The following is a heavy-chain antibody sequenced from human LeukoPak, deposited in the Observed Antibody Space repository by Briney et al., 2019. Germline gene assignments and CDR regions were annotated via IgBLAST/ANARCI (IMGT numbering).Heavy chain of an antibody. J-gene: IGHJ6*02. CDR1: GFTFSSYA. V-gene: IGHV3-23*01. CDR2: ISGSGGST. Sequence: GGSLRLSCAASGFTFSSYAMSWVRQAPGKGLEWVSAISGSGGSTYYADSVKGRFTISRDNSKNTLHLQMNSLRAEDTAVYYCAKVGIAAAGNYGMDVWGQGTTVTVSS. CDR3: AKVGIAAAGNYGMDV. D-gene: IGHD6-13*01.